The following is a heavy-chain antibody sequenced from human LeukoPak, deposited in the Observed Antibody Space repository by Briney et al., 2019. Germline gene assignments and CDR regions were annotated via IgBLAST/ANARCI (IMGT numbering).Heavy chain of an antibody. Sequence: GGSLRLSCAASGFTFSSYAMSWVRQAPGKGLEWVSAISGSGGSTYCADSVKGRFTISRDNSKNTLYLQMNSLRAEDTAVYYCAKVKYNWNLFDPWGQGTLVTVSS. J-gene: IGHJ5*02. D-gene: IGHD1-1*01. V-gene: IGHV3-23*01. CDR1: GFTFSSYA. CDR2: ISGSGGST. CDR3: AKVKYNWNLFDP.